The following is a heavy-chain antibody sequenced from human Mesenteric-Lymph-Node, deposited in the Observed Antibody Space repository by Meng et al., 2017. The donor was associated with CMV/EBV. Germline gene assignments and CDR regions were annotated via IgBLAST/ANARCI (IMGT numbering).Heavy chain of an antibody. Sequence: GGSLRLSCAASGFTFSTYSMNWVRQAPGKGLEWVSYISSTSTSIHYADSVKGRFTISRDNAKNSLYLQMNSLRAEDTAVYYCAREALYDFWSGYEYWGQGTLVTVSS. V-gene: IGHV3-48*04. D-gene: IGHD3-3*01. CDR3: AREALYDFWSGYEY. CDR1: GFTFSTYS. J-gene: IGHJ4*02. CDR2: ISSTSTSI.